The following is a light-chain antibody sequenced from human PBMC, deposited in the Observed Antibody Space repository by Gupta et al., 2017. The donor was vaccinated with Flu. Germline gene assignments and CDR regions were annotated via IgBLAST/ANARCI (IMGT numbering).Light chain of an antibody. V-gene: IGLV3-21*02. CDR3: LVWDSSSDQRV. CDR1: NIGSKS. J-gene: IGLJ3*02. Sequence: GQTARITCGGNNIGSKSVHWYQQKPGQAPVLVVYDDSGRPSGIPERFSGSNSGNTATLTINRVEAGDEADYYCLVWDSSSDQRVFGGGTKLTVL. CDR2: DDS.